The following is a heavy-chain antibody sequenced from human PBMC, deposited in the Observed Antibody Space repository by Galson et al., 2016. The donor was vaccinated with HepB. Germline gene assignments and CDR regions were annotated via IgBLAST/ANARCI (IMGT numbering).Heavy chain of an antibody. J-gene: IGHJ4*02. V-gene: IGHV3-30-3*01. CDR1: AFTFKTYT. D-gene: IGHD7-27*01. CDR3: AREESYDPSNWGVSGIDY. Sequence: SLRLSCAASAFTFKTYTMHWVRQAPGKGLEWVAVISYDGSDRNYADSVKGRFTISRDNSKNTLYLQMNSLRAEDTAVYYCAREESYDPSNWGVSGIDYWGQGTLVTVSS. CDR2: ISYDGSDR.